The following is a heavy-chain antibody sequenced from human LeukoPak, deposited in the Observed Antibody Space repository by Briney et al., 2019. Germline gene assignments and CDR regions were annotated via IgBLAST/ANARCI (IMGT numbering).Heavy chain of an antibody. V-gene: IGHV3-11*01. CDR2: ISRSGSSI. D-gene: IGHD6-13*01. J-gene: IGHJ3*02. Sequence: GGSLRLSCAASGFTFSDYYMSWIRQAPGKGLEWVSYISRSGSSIYYEDSVKGRFTISRDNAKNSLYLQMNSLRAEDTAVYYCARGVSISSSWYNDIWGQGTMVTVS. CDR3: ARGVSISSSWYNDI. CDR1: GFTFSDYY.